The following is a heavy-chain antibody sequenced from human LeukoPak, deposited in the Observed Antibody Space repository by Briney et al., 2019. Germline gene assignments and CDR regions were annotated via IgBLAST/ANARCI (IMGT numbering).Heavy chain of an antibody. D-gene: IGHD3-10*01. CDR3: ARNWFSTYFDY. CDR2: IYSDGNT. J-gene: IGHJ4*02. V-gene: IGHV3-53*01. Sequence: GGSLRLSCAASGFTVSSYYMSWVRQAPGKGLEWVSLIYSDGNTYYAGSVKGRFTISRDNSKNTLYLQMNSLRAEDTAVYYCARNWFSTYFDYWGQGTLVTVSS. CDR1: GFTVSSYY.